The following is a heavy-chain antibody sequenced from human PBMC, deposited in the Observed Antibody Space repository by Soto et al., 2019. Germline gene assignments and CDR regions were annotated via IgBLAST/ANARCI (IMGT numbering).Heavy chain of an antibody. D-gene: IGHD3-22*01. Sequence: GGSLRLSCAASGFTFSSYAMSWVRQAPGKGLEWVSAISGSGGSTYYADSVKGRFTISRDNSKNTLYLQMNSLRAEDTAVYYCAKDFLDYYDSSGYSHWGQGALVTVSS. CDR2: ISGSGGST. V-gene: IGHV3-23*01. J-gene: IGHJ1*01. CDR1: GFTFSSYA. CDR3: AKDFLDYYDSSGYSH.